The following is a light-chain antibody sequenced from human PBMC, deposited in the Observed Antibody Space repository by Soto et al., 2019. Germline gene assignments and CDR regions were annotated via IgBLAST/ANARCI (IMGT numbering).Light chain of an antibody. CDR1: SSDVGGYNY. V-gene: IGLV2-14*01. CDR3: SSYTSSSTSNYV. J-gene: IGLJ1*01. Sequence: QSALTQPASVSGSPGQSITISCTGTSSDVGGYNYVSWYQQHPGKAPKLMIYEVRNRPSGVSNRFSGSKSGNTASLTISGLQAEDEADYYSSSYTSSSTSNYVFGTGTKLTVL. CDR2: EVR.